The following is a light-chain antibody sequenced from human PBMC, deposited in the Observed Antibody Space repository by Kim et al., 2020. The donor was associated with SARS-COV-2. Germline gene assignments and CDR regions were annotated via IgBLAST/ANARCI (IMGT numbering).Light chain of an antibody. J-gene: IGLJ7*01. CDR1: GGRIASTY. CDR2: EDN. CDR3: QSYDSSNHAV. V-gene: IGLV6-57*03. Sequence: KTATTYCTRSGGRIASTYVQWYQQRPGSAPTTVIYEDNQRPSGVPDRFSGSIDSSSNSASLTISGLNTEDEADYYRQSYDSSNHAVFGGGTQLTVL.